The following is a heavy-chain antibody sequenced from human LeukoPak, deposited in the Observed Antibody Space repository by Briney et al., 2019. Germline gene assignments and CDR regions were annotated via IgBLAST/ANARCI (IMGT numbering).Heavy chain of an antibody. D-gene: IGHD2-15*01. CDR1: GFTFSFYW. Sequence: GGSLRLSCASSGFTFSFYWMHWVRQAPGTGLVWVSRINNDGRSTSYAGSVKARFAISRDNAKNTLYLQMNSLRAEDTAVYYCARDNEYCTGGTCRLDYWGQGALVTVSS. CDR3: ARDNEYCTGGTCRLDY. CDR2: INNDGRST. V-gene: IGHV3-74*01. J-gene: IGHJ4*02.